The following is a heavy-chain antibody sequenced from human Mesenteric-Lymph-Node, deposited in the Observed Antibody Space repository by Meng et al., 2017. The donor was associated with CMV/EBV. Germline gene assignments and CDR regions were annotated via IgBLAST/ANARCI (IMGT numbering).Heavy chain of an antibody. V-gene: IGHV3-7*01. CDR3: ARENKYYDFSRSNYFSSGVDV. D-gene: IGHD3-3*01. J-gene: IGHJ6*02. CDR1: GFTFSRSW. Sequence: GGSLRLSCAASGFTFSRSWMSWVRQAPGKGLEWVAVKGRFTISRDSAKKSLDLQMRSLRAGDTAIYYCARENKYYDFSRSNYFSSGVDVWGQGTTVTVSS.